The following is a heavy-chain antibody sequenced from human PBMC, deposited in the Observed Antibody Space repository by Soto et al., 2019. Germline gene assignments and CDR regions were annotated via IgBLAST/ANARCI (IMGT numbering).Heavy chain of an antibody. Sequence: EVKLVESGGGLVTPGGSLRLSCAASGFTFSNAWMNWVRQAPGKWLEWVGLSKMKSEGATRHYAAPVNGRFTISRDDSKSTLYLPMSSLKTEDPAFYYCTTLGSHYYFHNFDVWGHGTTVTVSS. CDR3: TTLGSHYYFHNFDV. CDR2: SKMKSEGATR. J-gene: IGHJ6*02. V-gene: IGHV3-15*07. CDR1: GFTFSNAW.